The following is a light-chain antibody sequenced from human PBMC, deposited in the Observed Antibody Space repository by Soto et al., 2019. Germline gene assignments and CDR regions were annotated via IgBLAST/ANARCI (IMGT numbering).Light chain of an antibody. Sequence: EIVMTRSPATLTVPPGARAYLSCRASQSVSSSYLAWYQQKPGQAPRLLIYGASSKATGIPDRFSGSGSGTDFTLTISRLEPEDFAVYYCQQYGSSPSTFGQGTKVDIK. CDR3: QQYGSSPST. CDR1: QSVSSSY. V-gene: IGKV3-20*01. J-gene: IGKJ1*01. CDR2: GAS.